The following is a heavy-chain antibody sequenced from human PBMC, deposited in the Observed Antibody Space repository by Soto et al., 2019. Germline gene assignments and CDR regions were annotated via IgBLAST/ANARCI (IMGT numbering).Heavy chain of an antibody. Sequence: PSETLSVTCTVSGGSISSYYWSWIRQPPGKGLEWIGYIYYSGSTNYNPSLKSRVTISVDTSKNQFSLKLSSVTAADTAVYYCARASPEGYFDYWGQGTLVTVSS. CDR1: GGSISSYY. V-gene: IGHV4-59*01. CDR2: IYYSGST. J-gene: IGHJ4*02. CDR3: ARASPEGYFDY.